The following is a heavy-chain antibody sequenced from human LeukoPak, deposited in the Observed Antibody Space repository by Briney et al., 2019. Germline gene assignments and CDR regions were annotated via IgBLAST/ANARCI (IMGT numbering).Heavy chain of an antibody. CDR1: GYSITSYW. Sequence: GESLKISCKGSGYSITSYWIGWVRQMPGKGLEWMGIIYPGDSDTRYSPSFQGQVTISADKSISTAYLQWSSLKASDTAMYYCARIDGGGIVVVITGAFDIWGQGTMVTVSS. CDR2: IYPGDSDT. J-gene: IGHJ3*02. CDR3: ARIDGGGIVVVITGAFDI. V-gene: IGHV5-51*01. D-gene: IGHD3-22*01.